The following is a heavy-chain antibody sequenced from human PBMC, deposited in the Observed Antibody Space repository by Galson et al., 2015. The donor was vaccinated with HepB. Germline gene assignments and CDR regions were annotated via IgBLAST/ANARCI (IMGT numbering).Heavy chain of an antibody. D-gene: IGHD3-3*01. Sequence: SVKVSCKASGYTFTGYYLHWVRQAPGHGLEWMGWIIPASGGTNYAQKFQGRVTMTRDTSISTAYMELSRLRSDDTAVYYCARVSERFFGVVGDPFDMWGQGTMVTVSS. CDR3: ARVSERFFGVVGDPFDM. CDR1: GYTFTGYY. V-gene: IGHV1-2*02. CDR2: IIPASGGT. J-gene: IGHJ3*02.